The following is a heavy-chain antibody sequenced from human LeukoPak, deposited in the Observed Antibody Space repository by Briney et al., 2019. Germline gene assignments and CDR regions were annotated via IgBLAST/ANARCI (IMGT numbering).Heavy chain of an antibody. V-gene: IGHV3-23*01. J-gene: IGHJ3*02. CDR2: ISGSGGST. CDR1: GFTFSSYA. CDR3: ARHHNELDIALAATRPHSNALDI. D-gene: IGHD6-19*01. Sequence: PGGSLRLSCAASGFTFSSYAMSWVRQAPGKGLEWVSAISGSGGSTYYADSVKGRFTISRDNSKNTLYLEMNSLRAEDTAVYYCARHHNELDIALAATRPHSNALDIWGQGTMVIVSS.